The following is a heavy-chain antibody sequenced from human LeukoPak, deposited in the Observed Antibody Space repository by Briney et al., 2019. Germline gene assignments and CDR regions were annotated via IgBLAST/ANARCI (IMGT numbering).Heavy chain of an antibody. V-gene: IGHV4-39*07. J-gene: IGHJ6*03. CDR3: ARVVGATRVYYYYYMDV. Sequence: SETLSLTCTVSGGSISSSSYYWGWIRQPPGKGLEWIGSIYYSGSTYYNPSLKSRVTISVDTSKNQFSLKLSSVTAADTAVYYCARVVGATRVYYYYYMDVWGKGTTVTVSS. CDR2: IYYSGST. CDR1: GGSISSSSYY. D-gene: IGHD1-26*01.